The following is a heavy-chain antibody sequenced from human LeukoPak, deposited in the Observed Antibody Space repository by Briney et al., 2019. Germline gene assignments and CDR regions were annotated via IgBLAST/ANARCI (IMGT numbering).Heavy chain of an antibody. CDR1: GGSFSGYY. D-gene: IGHD3-3*01. V-gene: IGHV4-34*01. Sequence: SETLSLTCAVYGGSFSGYYWSWIRQPPGKGLEWTGEINHSGSTNYNPSLKSRVTISVDTSKNQFSLKLSSVTAADTAVYYCARRFWSGFGYWGQGTLVTVSS. CDR2: INHSGST. CDR3: ARRFWSGFGY. J-gene: IGHJ4*02.